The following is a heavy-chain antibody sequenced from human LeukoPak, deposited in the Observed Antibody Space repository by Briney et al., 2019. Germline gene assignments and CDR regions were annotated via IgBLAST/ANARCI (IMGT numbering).Heavy chain of an antibody. CDR3: ARLVGATTGQDY. J-gene: IGHJ4*02. CDR2: INPNSVGT. V-gene: IGHV1-2*06. Sequence: ASVKVSCKASGYTFTGYYMHWVRQAPGQGLEWMGRINPNSVGTNYAQKFQGRVTMTRDTSISTAYMELRSLRSDDTAVYYCARLVGATTGQDYWGQGTLVTVSS. D-gene: IGHD1-26*01. CDR1: GYTFTGYY.